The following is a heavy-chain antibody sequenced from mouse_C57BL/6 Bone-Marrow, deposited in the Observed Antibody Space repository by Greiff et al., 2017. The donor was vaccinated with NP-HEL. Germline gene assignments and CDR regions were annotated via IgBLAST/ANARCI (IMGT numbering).Heavy chain of an antibody. D-gene: IGHD4-1*01. CDR2: ISYDGSN. CDR3: ARGGGSWDVDY. Sequence: ESGPGLVKPSQSLSLTCSVTGYSITSGYYWNWIRQFPANKLEWMGYISYDGSNNYNPSLKNRISITRDTSKNQFFLKLNSVTTEDTATYYCARGGGSWDVDYWGQGTTLTVSS. J-gene: IGHJ2*01. CDR1: GYSITSGYY. V-gene: IGHV3-6*01.